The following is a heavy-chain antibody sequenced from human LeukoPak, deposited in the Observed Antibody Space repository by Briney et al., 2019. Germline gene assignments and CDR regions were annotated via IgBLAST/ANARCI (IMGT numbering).Heavy chain of an antibody. J-gene: IGHJ4*02. Sequence: GGSLRLSCAASGFTFSNAWMSWVRQAPGKGLEWVGRIKSKTDGGTTDYAAPVKGRFTISRDDSKNTLYLQMNSLKTEDTAVYYCTTDSRYQLLRYFDYWGQGTLVTVSS. D-gene: IGHD2-2*01. V-gene: IGHV3-15*01. CDR2: IKSKTDGGTT. CDR3: TTDSRYQLLRYFDY. CDR1: GFTFSNAW.